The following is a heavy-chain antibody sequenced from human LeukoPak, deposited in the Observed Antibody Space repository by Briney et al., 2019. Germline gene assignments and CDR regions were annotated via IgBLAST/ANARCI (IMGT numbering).Heavy chain of an antibody. V-gene: IGHV3-23*01. D-gene: IGHD1-26*01. CDR1: GFTFSSYA. Sequence: GGSLRLSCAASGFTFSSYAMSWVRQAPGKGLEWVSAISGSGGSTYYAGSVKGRFTISRDNSKNTLYLQMNSLRAEDTAVYYCATLKAGWELSYHFDYWGQGTLVTVSS. J-gene: IGHJ4*02. CDR3: ATLKAGWELSYHFDY. CDR2: ISGSGGST.